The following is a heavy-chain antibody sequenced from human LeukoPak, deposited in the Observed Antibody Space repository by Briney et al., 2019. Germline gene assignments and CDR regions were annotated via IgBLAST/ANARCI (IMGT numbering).Heavy chain of an antibody. Sequence: ASVKVSCKASGYTFTSYYMHWVRQAPGQGLEWMGIINPSGGSTSYAQKFQGRVTMTRDTSTSTVYMELSSLRSDDTAVYYCASSPIAAAGTGWFDPWGQGTLVTVSS. CDR3: ASSPIAAAGTGWFDP. V-gene: IGHV1-46*01. CDR1: GYTFTSYY. J-gene: IGHJ5*02. CDR2: INPSGGST. D-gene: IGHD6-13*01.